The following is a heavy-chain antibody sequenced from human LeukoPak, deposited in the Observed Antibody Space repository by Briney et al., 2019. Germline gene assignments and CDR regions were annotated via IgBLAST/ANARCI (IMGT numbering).Heavy chain of an antibody. CDR2: IYYSGST. Sequence: PSETLSLTCTVSGGSISSYYWSWIRQPPGKGLEWIGYIYYSGSTNYNPSLKSRVTISVDTSKKQFSLNLSSVTAADTAVYYCARHDLLSLPYSGSSNAFDIWGQGTVVTVSS. D-gene: IGHD1-26*01. CDR3: ARHDLLSLPYSGSSNAFDI. CDR1: GGSISSYY. V-gene: IGHV4-59*08. J-gene: IGHJ3*02.